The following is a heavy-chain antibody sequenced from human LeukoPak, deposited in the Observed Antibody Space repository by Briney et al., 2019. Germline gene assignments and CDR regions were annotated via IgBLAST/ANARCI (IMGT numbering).Heavy chain of an antibody. D-gene: IGHD5-24*01. Sequence: GSLRLSCAASGFTVSSNYMSWIRQPPGKGLEWIGEINHSGSTNYNPSLKSRVTISVDTSKNQFSLKLSSVTAADTAVYYCARGGGGWLPFDYWGQGTLVTVSS. J-gene: IGHJ4*02. CDR2: INHSGST. CDR1: GFTVSSNY. V-gene: IGHV4-34*01. CDR3: ARGGGGWLPFDY.